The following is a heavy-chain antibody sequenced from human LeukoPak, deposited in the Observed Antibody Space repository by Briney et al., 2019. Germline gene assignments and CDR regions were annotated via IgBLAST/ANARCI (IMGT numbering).Heavy chain of an antibody. CDR1: GFTFINYA. CDR2: ISASGGST. J-gene: IGHJ4*02. D-gene: IGHD2-8*01. CDR3: AKDLRAYCTNGICYERRPLFDS. Sequence: GGSLPLTFAASGFTFINYAMNWVRQAPGKGLEWVSGISASGGSTKYADSVKGRFTISRDNPKNTLYVLMNSLRAEDTAVYYCAKDLRAYCTNGICYERRPLFDSWGQETLVTVPS. V-gene: IGHV3-23*01.